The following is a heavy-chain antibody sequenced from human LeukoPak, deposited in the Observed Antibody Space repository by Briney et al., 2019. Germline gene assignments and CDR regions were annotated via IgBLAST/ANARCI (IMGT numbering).Heavy chain of an antibody. V-gene: IGHV4-34*01. Sequence: SETLSLTCAVYGGSLSGYWWSWIRQPPGEGLEWIGEISHSGSTNYNPSFKSRVTMSVDTSKNQVPLKLTSVTAGDTAVYYCVRGHGYIWGMSGYWGQGTLVTVSS. CDR3: VRGHGYIWGMSGY. D-gene: IGHD3-16*01. J-gene: IGHJ4*02. CDR1: GGSLSGYW. CDR2: ISHSGST.